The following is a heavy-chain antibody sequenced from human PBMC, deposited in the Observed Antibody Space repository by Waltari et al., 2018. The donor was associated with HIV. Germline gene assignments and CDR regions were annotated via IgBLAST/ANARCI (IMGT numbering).Heavy chain of an antibody. Sequence: EVQLVESGGGLVQPGGSLRLSCAASGFTFSSYWMSWVRQAPGKGLEWVANRKHDGSEKYYVGSVKGRFTISRDNAKSSLYLQMNSLRAEDTAVYYCARGDNWNSNWFDPWGQGTLVTVSS. V-gene: IGHV3-7*01. CDR2: RKHDGSEK. J-gene: IGHJ5*02. CDR3: ARGDNWNSNWFDP. CDR1: GFTFSSYW. D-gene: IGHD1-7*01.